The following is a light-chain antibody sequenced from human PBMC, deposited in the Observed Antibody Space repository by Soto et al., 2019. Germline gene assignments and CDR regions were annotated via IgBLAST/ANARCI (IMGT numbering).Light chain of an antibody. CDR1: QSVTSNY. CDR2: GIS. Sequence: EIVLTQSPDTLALSPGERATLSCRACQSVTSNYLAWYQQKPGQAPRLLIFGISSRATGIPDRFSGSGSGTDFTLTIARLEPEDFAVYSCQQYGSSYAFGQGTKLEIE. V-gene: IGKV3-20*01. J-gene: IGKJ2*01. CDR3: QQYGSSYA.